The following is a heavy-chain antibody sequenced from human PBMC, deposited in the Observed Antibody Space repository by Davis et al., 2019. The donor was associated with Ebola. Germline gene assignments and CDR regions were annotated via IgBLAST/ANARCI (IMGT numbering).Heavy chain of an antibody. D-gene: IGHD6-6*01. Sequence: SGPTLVKPTQTLTLTCTFSGFSLSTPGMCVSWIRQPPGKALEWLARIDWDDDKHYSTSLKTRLTISKDTSKNLVVLTMTNMDPVDTATYFCARIYGAVRLDYWGQGALVTVSS. CDR1: GFSLSTPGMC. J-gene: IGHJ4*02. CDR2: IDWDDDK. V-gene: IGHV2-70*11. CDR3: ARIYGAVRLDY.